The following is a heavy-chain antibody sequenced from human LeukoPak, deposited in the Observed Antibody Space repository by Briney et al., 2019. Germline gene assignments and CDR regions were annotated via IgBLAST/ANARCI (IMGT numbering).Heavy chain of an antibody. CDR1: GGTFSSYA. V-gene: IGHV1-69*13. J-gene: IGHJ2*01. D-gene: IGHD6-19*01. CDR3: ARGRLWGGWPYWYFDL. CDR2: IIPIFGTA. Sequence: SVKVSCKASGGTFSSYAISWVRQAPGQGLEWMGGIIPIFGTANYAQKFQGRVTITADESTSTAYMELSSLRSEDTAVYYCARGRLWGGWPYWYFDLWGRGTLVTVSS.